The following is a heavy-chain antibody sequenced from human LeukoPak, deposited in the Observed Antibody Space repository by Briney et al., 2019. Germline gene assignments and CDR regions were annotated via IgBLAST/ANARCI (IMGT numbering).Heavy chain of an antibody. V-gene: IGHV3-53*01. Sequence: GGSLRPSCVASGFTVSSTYMSWVRQAPGKGLEWVSVIYIGGSTYYADSVKGRFTISRDNSKNTLYLQMNSLRAEDTAVYYCARDNYGGNLDCWGQGTLVTVSS. CDR2: IYIGGST. D-gene: IGHD4-23*01. J-gene: IGHJ4*02. CDR1: GFTVSSTY. CDR3: ARDNYGGNLDC.